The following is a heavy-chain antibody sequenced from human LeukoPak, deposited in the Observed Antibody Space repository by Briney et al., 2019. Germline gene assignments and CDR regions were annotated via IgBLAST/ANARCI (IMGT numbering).Heavy chain of an antibody. D-gene: IGHD2-21*02. Sequence: ASVKVSRKASGYTFTSYYMHWVRQAPGQGLEWMGIINPSGGSTSYAQKFQGRVTMTRDTSTSTVYMELSSLRSEDTAVYYCARGWHIVVVTGAFDIWGQGTMVTVSS. CDR3: ARGWHIVVVTGAFDI. J-gene: IGHJ3*02. V-gene: IGHV1-46*01. CDR1: GYTFTSYY. CDR2: INPSGGST.